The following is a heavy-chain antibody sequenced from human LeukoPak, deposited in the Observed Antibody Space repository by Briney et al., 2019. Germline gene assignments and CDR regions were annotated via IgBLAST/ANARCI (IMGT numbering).Heavy chain of an antibody. Sequence: ASVKVSCKASGYSFSSYAIIWVRQAPGQGLEWMGWICAFSGDTTYEQKLQGRVTMTTDTSTSTVYMELRSLRSDDTAVYYCARGPYGDEGFDYWGQGTLVAVSS. CDR1: GYSFSSYA. CDR3: ARGPYGDEGFDY. CDR2: ICAFSGDT. J-gene: IGHJ4*02. D-gene: IGHD4-17*01. V-gene: IGHV1-18*01.